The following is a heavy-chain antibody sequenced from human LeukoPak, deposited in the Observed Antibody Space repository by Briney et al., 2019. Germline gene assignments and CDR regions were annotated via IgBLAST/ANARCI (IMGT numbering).Heavy chain of an antibody. D-gene: IGHD1-14*01. CDR2: IIPIFGTA. Sequence: ASVKVSCKASGGTFSSYAISWVRQAPGQGLGWMGGIIPIFGTANYAQKFQGRVTITADESTSTAYMELSSLRSEDTAVYYCARDTGDYYFDYWGQGTLVTVSS. V-gene: IGHV1-69*13. J-gene: IGHJ4*02. CDR3: ARDTGDYYFDY. CDR1: GGTFSSYA.